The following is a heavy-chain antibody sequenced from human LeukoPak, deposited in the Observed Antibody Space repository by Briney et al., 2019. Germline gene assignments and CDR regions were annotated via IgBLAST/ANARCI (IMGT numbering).Heavy chain of an antibody. CDR1: GGSFSGYY. J-gene: IGHJ4*02. CDR3: AIGTVPQFDY. Sequence: SETLSLTCAVYGGSFSGYYWSWIRQPPGKGLEWIGEINHSGSTNYNPSLKSRVTISVDTSKNQFSLKLSSVTAADTAVYYCAIGTVPQFDYWGQGTLVTVSS. CDR2: INHSGST. V-gene: IGHV4-34*01. D-gene: IGHD3-10*01.